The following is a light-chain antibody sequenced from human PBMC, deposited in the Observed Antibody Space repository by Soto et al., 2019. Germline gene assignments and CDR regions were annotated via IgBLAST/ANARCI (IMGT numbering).Light chain of an antibody. CDR1: QSISSW. V-gene: IGKV1-5*03. CDR2: KAS. CDR3: QQYNSYPLT. Sequence: DIQMTQSPSTLSASVGERVTITCRASQSISSWLAWYQQKQGKAPNLLIYKASSFESEVTARFSGSGSGTEFTLTISSLQPDDFATYYCQQYNSYPLTFGGGTKVEIK. J-gene: IGKJ4*01.